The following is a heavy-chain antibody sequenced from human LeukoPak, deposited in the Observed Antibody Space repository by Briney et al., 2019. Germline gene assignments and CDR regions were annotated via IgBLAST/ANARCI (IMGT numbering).Heavy chain of an antibody. D-gene: IGHD3-3*01. CDR2: INSDGSST. Sequence: PGGSLRLSCAASGFTFSSYWMHWVRQAPGKGLVWVSRINSDGSSTSYADSVKSRFTISRDNAKNTLYLQMNSLRAEDTAVYYCARYDFWSGYYYFDYWGQGTLVTVSS. V-gene: IGHV3-74*01. CDR3: ARYDFWSGYYYFDY. J-gene: IGHJ4*02. CDR1: GFTFSSYW.